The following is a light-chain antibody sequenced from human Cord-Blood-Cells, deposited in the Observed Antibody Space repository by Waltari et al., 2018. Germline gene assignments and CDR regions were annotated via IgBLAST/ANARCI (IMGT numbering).Light chain of an antibody. J-gene: IGLJ2*01. V-gene: IGLV1-40*01. CDR2: GNS. CDR1: RPNLGAGYV. CDR3: QSYDSSLSGYVV. Sequence: QSVLTQPPSVSGAPGQRVTISCTGSRPNLGAGYVVHWYQQPPGTAPKLLIYGNSNRPSGVPDRFSGSKSGTSASLAITGLQAEDEADYYCQSYDSSLSGYVVFGGGTKLTVL.